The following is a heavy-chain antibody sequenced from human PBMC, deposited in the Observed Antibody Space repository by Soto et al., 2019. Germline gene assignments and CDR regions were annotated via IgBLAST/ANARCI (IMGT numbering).Heavy chain of an antibody. J-gene: IGHJ5*02. CDR1: GFTFSSNS. CDR3: ARVIWSGHLTSDL. D-gene: IGHD3-3*01. V-gene: IGHV3-48*02. CDR2: ISSSSSTI. Sequence: EVQVVESGGGLVQPGGSLRLSCAASGFTFSSNSMNWVRQAPGKGLEWISYISSSSSTIYADSVKGRFTISRDNAKNSLYLQMNSLRYEDTAVYYCARVIWSGHLTSDLWGQGTLVTVSS.